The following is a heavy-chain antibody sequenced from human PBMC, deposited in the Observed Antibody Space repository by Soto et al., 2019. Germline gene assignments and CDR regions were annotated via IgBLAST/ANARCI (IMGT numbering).Heavy chain of an antibody. CDR3: ARHRYCSGGSCYPAPYYFDY. V-gene: IGHV4-39*01. CDR1: GGSISSSSYY. J-gene: IGHJ4*02. Sequence: SETLSLTCTVSGGSISSSSYYWGWIRQPPGKGLEWIGSIYYSGSTYYNPSLKSRVTISVDTSKNQFSLKLSSVTAADKAVFYCARHRYCSGGSCYPAPYYFDYWGQGTLVT. CDR2: IYYSGST. D-gene: IGHD2-15*01.